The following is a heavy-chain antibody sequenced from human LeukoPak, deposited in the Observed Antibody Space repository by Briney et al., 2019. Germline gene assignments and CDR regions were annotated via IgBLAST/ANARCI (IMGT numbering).Heavy chain of an antibody. D-gene: IGHD3-10*01. CDR3: ARDLLYYGSGTSWFDP. CDR1: GGSFSGYY. V-gene: IGHV4-34*01. Sequence: PSETLSLTCAVYGGSFSGYYWSWIRQPSGKGLEWIGEINHSGSTNYNPSLKSRVTISVDTSKNQFSLKLSSVTAADTAVYYCARDLLYYGSGTSWFDPWGQGTLVTVSS. J-gene: IGHJ5*02. CDR2: INHSGST.